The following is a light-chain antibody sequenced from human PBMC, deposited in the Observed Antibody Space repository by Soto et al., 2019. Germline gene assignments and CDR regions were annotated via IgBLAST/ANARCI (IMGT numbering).Light chain of an antibody. Sequence: QSVLTQPASVSGSPGQSITISCTGTSSDAGSYNLVSWYQQHPGKAPKLMIYEGSKRPSGVSNRFSGSKSGNTASLTISGLQAEDEADYYCCSYAGSSTSVVFGGGTKLTVL. CDR1: SSDAGSYNL. V-gene: IGLV2-23*01. CDR2: EGS. J-gene: IGLJ2*01. CDR3: CSYAGSSTSVV.